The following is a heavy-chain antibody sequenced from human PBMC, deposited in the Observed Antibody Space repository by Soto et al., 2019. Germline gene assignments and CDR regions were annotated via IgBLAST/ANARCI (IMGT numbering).Heavy chain of an antibody. Sequence: SETLSLTCAVYGGSFSGYYWSWIRQPPGKGLEWIGEINHSGSTNYNPSLKSRVTISVDTSKNQFSLKLSSVTAADTAVYYCARGGGYSSGWYVGFDDWGQGTLVTVSS. V-gene: IGHV4-34*01. D-gene: IGHD6-19*01. CDR3: ARGGGYSSGWYVGFDD. CDR1: GGSFSGYY. CDR2: INHSGST. J-gene: IGHJ4*02.